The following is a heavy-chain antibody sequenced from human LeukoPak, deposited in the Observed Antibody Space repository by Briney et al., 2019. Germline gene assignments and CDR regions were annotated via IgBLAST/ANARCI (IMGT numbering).Heavy chain of an antibody. D-gene: IGHD3-10*01. J-gene: IGHJ4*02. CDR1: GYTFTSYG. CDR3: ARASYYGSGSSTHFDY. Sequence: GASVKVSCKASGYTFTSYGISWVRQAPGQGLEWMGWISAYNGNTNYAQKLQGRVTTTTDTSTSTAYMELRSLRSDDTAVYYCARASYYGSGSSTHFDYWGQGTLVTVSS. V-gene: IGHV1-18*01. CDR2: ISAYNGNT.